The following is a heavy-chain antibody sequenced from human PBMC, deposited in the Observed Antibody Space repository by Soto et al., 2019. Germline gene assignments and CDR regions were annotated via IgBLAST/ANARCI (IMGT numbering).Heavy chain of an antibody. J-gene: IGHJ4*02. Sequence: EVQVVESGGGLVQPGASLRLSCAVSGFTVTINYMSWVRQAPGKGLKWVSVIYSGGTIYYADSVKGRFTISRDTSKNTLYLQMNSLRGDDTAVYYCHGYGYWGQGTLVTVSS. CDR1: GFTVTINY. CDR3: HGYGY. D-gene: IGHD5-12*01. CDR2: IYSGGTI. V-gene: IGHV3-53*01.